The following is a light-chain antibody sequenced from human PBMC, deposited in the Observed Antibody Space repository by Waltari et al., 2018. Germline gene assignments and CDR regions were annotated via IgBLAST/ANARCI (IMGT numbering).Light chain of an antibody. CDR1: SRDVGDYDC. V-gene: IGLV2-14*03. Sequence: QSALTQPASVSGSPGQSITISCTGTSRDVGDYDCATWYQQHPGKAPKVVIFDVSYRPSGVSNRFSGSKSGNTASLTISGLQAEDEADYYCTSYTSRHSLVFGTGTKVTVL. CDR2: DVS. J-gene: IGLJ1*01. CDR3: TSYTSRHSLV.